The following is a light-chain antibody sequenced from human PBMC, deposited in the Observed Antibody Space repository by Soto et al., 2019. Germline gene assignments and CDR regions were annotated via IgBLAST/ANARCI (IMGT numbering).Light chain of an antibody. V-gene: IGKV1-5*01. CDR1: QSISSW. Sequence: DIQMTQSPSTLSASVGDRVTITCRASQSISSWLAWYQQKPGKAPKLLIFDASSLQSGVPSTFSGSGSGTEFTITISRLQPDDFATSYCQQYNSYAWTFGKGTKVEIK. CDR2: DAS. J-gene: IGKJ1*01. CDR3: QQYNSYAWT.